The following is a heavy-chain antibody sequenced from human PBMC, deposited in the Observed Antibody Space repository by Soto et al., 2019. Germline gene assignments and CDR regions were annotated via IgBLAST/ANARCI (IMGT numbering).Heavy chain of an antibody. V-gene: IGHV4-30-4*01. CDR2: IYYSGST. CDR3: PRALTLRAFDI. Sequence: SETLSLTCTVSVGSISSGDYYWSWVRQPPGKGLEWIGYIYYSGSTYYNPSLKSRVTISVDTSKNQFSLKLSSVTAADTAVYYCPRALTLRAFDIWGQGTMVNVS. J-gene: IGHJ3*02. CDR1: VGSISSGDYY. D-gene: IGHD3-9*01.